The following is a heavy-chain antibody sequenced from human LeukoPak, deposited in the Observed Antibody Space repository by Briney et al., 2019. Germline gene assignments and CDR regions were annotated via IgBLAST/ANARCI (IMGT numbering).Heavy chain of an antibody. CDR2: SSGSGTHT. D-gene: IGHD6-6*01. J-gene: IGHJ3*01. CDR3: AKRAAYSRSSLVLPFDAFDL. V-gene: IGHV3-23*01. Sequence: GGSLRLFCAASGFIFRSYDMHWVRQPTGKGLEWVSVSSGSGTHTYYAASVKGRFTISRGNSNNTLYLQMNSLRAEDTAVYYCAKRAAYSRSSLVLPFDAFDLWGQGTMVTVSS. CDR1: GFIFRSYD.